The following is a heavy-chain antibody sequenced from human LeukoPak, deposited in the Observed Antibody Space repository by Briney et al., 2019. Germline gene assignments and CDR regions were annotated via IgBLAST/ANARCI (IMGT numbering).Heavy chain of an antibody. CDR2: TSSSDPGT. V-gene: IGHV3-23*01. Sequence: PGRSLRLSCAASGFTFSSYAMSWVRQAPGKGLEWVAATSSSDPGTYHADSVRGRFTISRDNSKNTLYLQMNRLRVEDAAVYYCARAPVTSCRGAFCYPFDYWGQGTLVTVSS. CDR1: GFTFSSYA. CDR3: ARAPVTSCRGAFCYPFDY. D-gene: IGHD2-15*01. J-gene: IGHJ4*02.